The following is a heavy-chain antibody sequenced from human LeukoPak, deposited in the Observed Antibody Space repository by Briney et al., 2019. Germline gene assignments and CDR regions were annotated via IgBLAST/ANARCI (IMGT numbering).Heavy chain of an antibody. CDR3: ARGDNGYCNGGSCYSPRI. CDR1: GGSMSSYY. CDR2: IYYSGST. J-gene: IGHJ3*02. Sequence: PSETLSLTCTVSGGSMSSYYWSWIRQPPGKGLEWIGYIYYSGSTNYNPSLKSRVTISVDTSKNQFTLKLSSVTAADTAMNYCARGDNGYCNGGSCYSPRIWGQGTMVTVSS. V-gene: IGHV4-59*01. D-gene: IGHD2-15*01.